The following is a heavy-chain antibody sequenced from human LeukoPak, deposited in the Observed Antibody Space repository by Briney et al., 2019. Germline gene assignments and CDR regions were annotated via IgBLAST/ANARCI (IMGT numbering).Heavy chain of an antibody. V-gene: IGHV1-8*01. Sequence: ASVKVSCKASGYTFTSYDINWVRQATGQGLEWMGWMNPNSGNTGYAQKFQGRVTMTRNTSISTAYMELSSLRSEDTAVYYCARNDHSSWYRFMGYWGQGTLVTVSS. D-gene: IGHD6-13*01. CDR3: ARNDHSSWYRFMGY. CDR1: GYTFTSYD. CDR2: MNPNSGNT. J-gene: IGHJ4*02.